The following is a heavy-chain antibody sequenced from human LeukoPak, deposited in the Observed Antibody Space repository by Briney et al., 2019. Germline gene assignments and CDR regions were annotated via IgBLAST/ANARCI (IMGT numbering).Heavy chain of an antibody. J-gene: IGHJ4*02. CDR3: ARVFHYDSSGFDY. D-gene: IGHD3-22*01. CDR1: GGSISSSNW. V-gene: IGHV4-4*02. CDR2: IYHSGST. Sequence: SETLSLTCAVSGGSISSSNWWSWVRQPPGKGLEWIGEIYHSGSTNYNPSLKSRVTISVDKSKNQFSLKLSSVTAADTAVYYCARVFHYDSSGFDYWGQGTLVTVSS.